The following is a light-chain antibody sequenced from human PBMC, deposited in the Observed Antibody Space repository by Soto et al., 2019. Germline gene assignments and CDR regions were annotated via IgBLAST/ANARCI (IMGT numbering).Light chain of an antibody. J-gene: IGKJ1*01. Sequence: EIVLTQSPATLSVSPGERATLSCRASQSVSSNLAWYQQKPGQAPRLLIYDASTRATVIPARFSGSGSGTEFTLTISRLQSEDFAVYYCQHYNNWPPWTFGQGTKVDIK. CDR2: DAS. CDR1: QSVSSN. V-gene: IGKV3-15*01. CDR3: QHYNNWPPWT.